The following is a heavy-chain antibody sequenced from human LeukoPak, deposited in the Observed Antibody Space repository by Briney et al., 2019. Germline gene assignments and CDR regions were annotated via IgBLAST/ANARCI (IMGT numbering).Heavy chain of an antibody. Sequence: TSETLSLTCTVSGGSFSSNYWSWIRQPPGKGLEWIGYISYSGSTNYNPSLKSRVTISVDTSKNQFSLKLSSVTAADTAVYYCARSRPYSSGWYKSSAYFDYWGQGTLVTVSS. J-gene: IGHJ4*02. CDR3: ARSRPYSSGWYKSSAYFDY. D-gene: IGHD6-19*01. V-gene: IGHV4-59*01. CDR1: GGSFSSNY. CDR2: ISYSGST.